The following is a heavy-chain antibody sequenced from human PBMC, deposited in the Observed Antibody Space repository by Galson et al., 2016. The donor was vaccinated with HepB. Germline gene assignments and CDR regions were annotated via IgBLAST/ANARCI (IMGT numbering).Heavy chain of an antibody. J-gene: IGHJ4*02. Sequence: SLRLSCATSGFTFTNAWMTWVRQPPGKGLEYISNINYRGESTSYVDSVKGRFTISRDNSRNTLYLQMDNLRAEDTAIYYCVKDPNWEAGCWGRGTPVTVSS. D-gene: IGHD7-27*01. CDR1: GFTFTNAW. V-gene: IGHV3-23*01. CDR2: INYRGEST. CDR3: VKDPNWEAGC.